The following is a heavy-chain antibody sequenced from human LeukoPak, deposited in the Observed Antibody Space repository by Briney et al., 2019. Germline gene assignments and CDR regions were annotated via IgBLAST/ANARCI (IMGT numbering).Heavy chain of an antibody. CDR2: ISDSGGGT. CDR1: GFTVSSNY. CDR3: AKLPGRAADY. J-gene: IGHJ4*02. V-gene: IGHV3-23*01. Sequence: GGSLRLSCAASGFTVSSNYMSWVRQAPGKGLEWVSGISDSGGGTYYADSVKGRFTISRDNSKNTLYLQMNSLRAEDTAVYYCAKLPGRAADYWGQGTLVTVSS.